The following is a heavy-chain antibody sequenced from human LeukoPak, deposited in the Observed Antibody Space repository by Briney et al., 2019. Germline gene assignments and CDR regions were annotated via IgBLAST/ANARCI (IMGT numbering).Heavy chain of an antibody. D-gene: IGHD6-6*01. V-gene: IGHV4-34*01. J-gene: IGHJ4*02. CDR1: GGSFSGYY. Sequence: SETLSLTCAVYGGSFSGYYWSWIRQPPGKGLEWIGEINHSGSTNYNPSLKSRVTISVDTSKNQFSLKLSSVTAADTAVYYCARGVGVGSSSPPFDYWGQGTLVTVSS. CDR2: INHSGST. CDR3: ARGVGVGSSSPPFDY.